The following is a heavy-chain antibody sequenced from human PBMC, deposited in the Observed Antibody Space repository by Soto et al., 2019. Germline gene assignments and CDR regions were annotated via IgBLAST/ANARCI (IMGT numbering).Heavy chain of an antibody. V-gene: IGHV4-61*01. CDR3: ARGGTSSRRAVAGYFQY. J-gene: IGHJ1*01. Sequence: PSETLSLTCSVSAGSVSGSSHYWKWIRQTPGKGLEWIGYIDYTGSTNYNPSLKSRVTISVDTSKTQFSLKLSSVTAADTAVYYCARGGTSSRRAVAGYFQYWGQGTQVTVPQ. D-gene: IGHD1-7*01. CDR2: IDYTGST. CDR1: AGSVSGSSHY.